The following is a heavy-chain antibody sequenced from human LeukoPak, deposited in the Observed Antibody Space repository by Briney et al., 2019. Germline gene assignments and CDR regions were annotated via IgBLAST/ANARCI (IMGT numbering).Heavy chain of an antibody. CDR1: GFTFSSYG. J-gene: IGHJ4*02. CDR2: ISYDGSNK. CDR3: ARGFIKLDY. Sequence: GGSLRLSYAASGFTFSSYGMHWVRQAPGKGLEWVAVISYDGSNKYYADSVKGRFTISRDNSKNTLYLQMNSLRAEDTAVYYCARGFIKLDYWGQGTLVTVSS. V-gene: IGHV3-30*03. D-gene: IGHD1-1*01.